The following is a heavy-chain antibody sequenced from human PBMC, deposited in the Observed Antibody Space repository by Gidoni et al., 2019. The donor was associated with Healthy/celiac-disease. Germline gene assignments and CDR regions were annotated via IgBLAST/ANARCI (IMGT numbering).Heavy chain of an antibody. CDR1: GATFSSYA. D-gene: IGHD2-21*02. Sequence: QVQLVQSGAEVKKPGSSVKVSCKASGATFSSYAISWVRQAPGPGLEWMGGIIPIFGTANYAQKFQGRVTITADESTSTAYMELSSLRSEDTAVYYCAGAYCGGDCPFDYWGQGTLVTVSS. CDR2: IIPIFGTA. V-gene: IGHV1-69*01. CDR3: AGAYCGGDCPFDY. J-gene: IGHJ4*02.